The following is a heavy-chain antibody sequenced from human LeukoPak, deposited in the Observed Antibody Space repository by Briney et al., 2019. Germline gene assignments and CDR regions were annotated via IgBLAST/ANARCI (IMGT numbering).Heavy chain of an antibody. CDR1: GFTFSSYT. CDR3: ARESAYFDY. Sequence: GRSLRLSCAASGFTFSSYTMHWVRQAPGKGLEWVALISYDGTYKYYPDSVKGRFTISRDNSKNTMSLQMNSLRPEDTALYYCARESAYFDYWGQGTLVTVSS. V-gene: IGHV3-30-3*01. D-gene: IGHD2-15*01. J-gene: IGHJ4*02. CDR2: ISYDGTYK.